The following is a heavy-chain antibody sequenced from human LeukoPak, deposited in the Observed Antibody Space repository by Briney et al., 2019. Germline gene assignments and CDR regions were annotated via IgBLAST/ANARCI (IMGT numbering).Heavy chain of an antibody. CDR2: ISYDGSNK. CDR3: ASRVTMVRGVPGGYDY. J-gene: IGHJ4*02. V-gene: IGHV3-30-3*01. CDR1: GFTFSSYA. Sequence: GGSLRLSCAASGFTFSSYAMHWVGQAPGKGLEWGAVISYDGSNKYYADSVKGRFTISRDNSKNTLYLQMNSLRAEDTAVYYCASRVTMVRGVPGGYDYWGQGTLVTVSS. D-gene: IGHD3-10*01.